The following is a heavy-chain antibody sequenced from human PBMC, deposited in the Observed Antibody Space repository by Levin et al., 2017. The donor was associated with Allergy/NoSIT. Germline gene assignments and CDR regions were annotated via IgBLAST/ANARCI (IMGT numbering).Heavy chain of an antibody. CDR1: GVTLSSYW. D-gene: IGHD4/OR15-4a*01. CDR3: ASLFTNYEGGNYYGMDV. Sequence: GGSLRLSCAASGVTLSSYWMHWVRQAPGKGLVWVSRINRDGSITDYADSVKGRFTISRDNAKNTLYLQMNSLRAEDTAVYYCASLFTNYEGGNYYGMDVWGQGTTVTVSS. CDR2: INRDGSIT. V-gene: IGHV3-74*01. J-gene: IGHJ6*02.